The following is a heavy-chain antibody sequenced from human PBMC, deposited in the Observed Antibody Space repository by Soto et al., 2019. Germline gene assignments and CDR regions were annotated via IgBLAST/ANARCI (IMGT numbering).Heavy chain of an antibody. CDR2: ISYDGSNK. Sequence: SLRLSCAASGFTFSSYAMHWVRQAPGKGLEWVAVISYDGSNKYYADSVKGRFTISRDNSKNTLYLQMNSLRAEDTAVYYCARDRGAAAAYWFDPWGQGTLVTVSS. CDR1: GFTFSSYA. V-gene: IGHV3-30-3*01. D-gene: IGHD6-13*01. CDR3: ARDRGAAAAYWFDP. J-gene: IGHJ5*02.